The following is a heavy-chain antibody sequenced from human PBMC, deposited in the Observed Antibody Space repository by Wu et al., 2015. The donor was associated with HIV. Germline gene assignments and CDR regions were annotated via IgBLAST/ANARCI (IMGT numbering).Heavy chain of an antibody. CDR1: GGTFSSYA. CDR2: IIPIFGTA. CDR3: ARDHCSSTSCYDGYYYYGMDV. Sequence: QVQLVQSGAEVKKPGSSVKVSCKASGGTFSSYAISWVRQAPGQGLEWMGGIIPIFGTANYAQKFQGRVTITTDESTSTAYMELSSLRSEDTAVYYCARDHCSSTSCYDGYYYYGMDVWGQGTTVTVSS. V-gene: IGHV1-69*05. J-gene: IGHJ6*02. D-gene: IGHD2-2*01.